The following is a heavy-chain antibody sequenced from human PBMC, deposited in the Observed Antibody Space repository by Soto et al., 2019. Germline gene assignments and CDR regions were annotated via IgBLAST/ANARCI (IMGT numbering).Heavy chain of an antibody. CDR1: GFTFSSYW. V-gene: IGHV3-7*01. CDR3: ATKRLKSRNSPFDY. D-gene: IGHD5-12*01. CDR2: IKQDGSEK. Sequence: PGGSLRLSCAASGFTFSSYWMSWVRQAPGKGLEWVANIKQDGSEKYYVDSVKGRFTISRDNAKNSLYLQMNSLRAEDTAVYYCATKRLKSRNSPFDYWGQGTLVTVSS. J-gene: IGHJ4*02.